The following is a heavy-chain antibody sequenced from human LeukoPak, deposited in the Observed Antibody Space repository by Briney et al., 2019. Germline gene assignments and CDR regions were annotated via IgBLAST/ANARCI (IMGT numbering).Heavy chain of an antibody. CDR1: GFTFTTYV. D-gene: IGHD3-10*02. V-gene: IGHV3-30*02. J-gene: IGHJ6*04. CDR3: AELGITMIGGV. Sequence: GGSLGLSCAASGFTFTTYVMHWVRQAPGKGLEWVAFIHYDGSTKYYVDSVKGRFTISRDNSKNTLYLQMNSLRGEDTAVYYCAELGITMIGGVWGKGTTVTISS. CDR2: IHYDGSTK.